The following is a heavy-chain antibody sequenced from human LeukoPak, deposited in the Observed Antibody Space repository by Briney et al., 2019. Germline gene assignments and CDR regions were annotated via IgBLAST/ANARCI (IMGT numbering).Heavy chain of an antibody. D-gene: IGHD6-19*01. CDR2: MGGGGGGT. CDR3: ARNYFGSGWLGDN. V-gene: IGHV3-23*01. CDR1: GCTFRTYA. J-gene: IGHJ4*02. Sequence: PGGSLRLSCAASGCTFRTYAMSWVRQAPGKGLERGSTMGGGGGGTYYADSVKGRFTISRDTSKNTLFLQMNSLRAEDTAVYYCARNYFGSGWLGDNWGQGTLVTVFS.